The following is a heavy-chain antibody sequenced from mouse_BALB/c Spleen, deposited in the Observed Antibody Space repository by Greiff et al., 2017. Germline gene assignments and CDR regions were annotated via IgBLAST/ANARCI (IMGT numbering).Heavy chain of an antibody. CDR3: ARHEMVTTAMDY. CDR1: GFTFSSYA. V-gene: IGHV5-9-3*01. CDR2: ISSGGSYT. D-gene: IGHD2-1*01. J-gene: IGHJ4*01. Sequence: EVQGVESGGGLVKPGGSLKLSCAASGFTFSSYAMSWVRQTPEKRLEWVATISSGGSYTYYPDSVKGRFTISRDNAKNTLYLQMSRLRSEDTAMYYCARHEMVTTAMDYWGQGTSVTVSS.